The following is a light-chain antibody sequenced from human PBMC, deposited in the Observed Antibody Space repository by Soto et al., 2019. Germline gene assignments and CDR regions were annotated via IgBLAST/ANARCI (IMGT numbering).Light chain of an antibody. V-gene: IGLV2-23*02. Sequence: QSALTQPASVSGSPGQSITISCTGTSSDVGSYNLVSWYQQHPGKAPKLMIYEVSKWPSGVYNRFSGSKSGNTASLTISGLQAEDEADYYCCSYAGSNTYVVFGGGTKLTVL. J-gene: IGLJ2*01. CDR3: CSYAGSNTYVV. CDR1: SSDVGSYNL. CDR2: EVS.